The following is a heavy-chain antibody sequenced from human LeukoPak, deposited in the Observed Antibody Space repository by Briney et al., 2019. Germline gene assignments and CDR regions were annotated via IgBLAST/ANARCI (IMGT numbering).Heavy chain of an antibody. Sequence: GGSLTLSCAASGFTFSSYEMNWVRQAPGKGLEWVSYISSSGSTIYYADSVKGRFTISRDNAKNSLYLQMNSLRAEDTAVYYCARDPDYGDPDYWGQGTLVTVSS. V-gene: IGHV3-48*03. CDR3: ARDPDYGDPDY. D-gene: IGHD4-17*01. CDR1: GFTFSSYE. CDR2: ISSSGSTI. J-gene: IGHJ4*02.